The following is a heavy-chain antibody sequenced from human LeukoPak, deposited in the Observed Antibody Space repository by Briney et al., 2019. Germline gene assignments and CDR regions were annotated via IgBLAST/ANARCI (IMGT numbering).Heavy chain of an antibody. J-gene: IGHJ6*02. CDR2: INVVNGAI. CDR3: VRDGNRGYDMDV. V-gene: IGHV3-48*01. D-gene: IGHD3-10*01. CDR1: GFALRYYQ. Sequence: GGSLRLSCATSGFALRYYQMNWVRQAPGKGLEWVSYINVVNGAIYYADSVKGRFTISGDIATNSVYLRMNSLRAEDTALYYCVRDGNRGYDMDVWGQGTAVTVSS.